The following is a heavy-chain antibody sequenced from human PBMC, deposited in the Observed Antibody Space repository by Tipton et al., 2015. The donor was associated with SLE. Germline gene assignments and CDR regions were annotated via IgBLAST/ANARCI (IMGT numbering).Heavy chain of an antibody. V-gene: IGHV3-30*02. J-gene: IGHJ4*02. Sequence: SLRLSCAASGFTFSSYGMHWVRQTPGKGLEWVAFIRYDGSNKYYADSVKGRFTISRDNSKNTLYLQMNSLRAEDTAVYYCAKGGPYYDFWNGYYFFDYWGQGTLVTVSS. D-gene: IGHD3-3*01. CDR1: GFTFSSYG. CDR3: AKGGPYYDFWNGYYFFDY. CDR2: IRYDGSNK.